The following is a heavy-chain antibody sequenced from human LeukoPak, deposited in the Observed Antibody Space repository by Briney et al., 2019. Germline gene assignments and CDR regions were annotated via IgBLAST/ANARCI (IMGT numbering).Heavy chain of an antibody. CDR1: GYRFGNYL. V-gene: IGHV5-51*01. CDR3: ARLECGSSWFCPFDF. D-gene: IGHD6-13*01. J-gene: IGHJ3*01. Sequence: GESLKISCKASGYRFGNYLIAWVRQMPGKGLEWRGIVYPADSDSRYSPSFQCQVTISAYKSSSSANLQWSSLKASDTAMYYCARLECGSSWFCPFDFWGQGTMVTVSS. CDR2: VYPADSDS.